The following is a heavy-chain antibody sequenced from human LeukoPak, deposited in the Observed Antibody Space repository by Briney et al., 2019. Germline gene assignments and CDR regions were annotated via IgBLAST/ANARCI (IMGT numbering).Heavy chain of an antibody. J-gene: IGHJ5*02. CDR1: GYTFTSYA. V-gene: IGHV1-3*01. CDR2: INAGNGNT. D-gene: IGHD1-26*01. CDR3: ARDPLWSGSYYRLNWFDP. Sequence: GASVKVSCKASGYTFTSYAMHWVRQAPGQRLEWMGWINAGNGNTKYSQKFQGRVTITRDTSASTAYMELSSLRSEDTAVYYCARDPLWSGSYYRLNWFDPWGQGTLVTVSS.